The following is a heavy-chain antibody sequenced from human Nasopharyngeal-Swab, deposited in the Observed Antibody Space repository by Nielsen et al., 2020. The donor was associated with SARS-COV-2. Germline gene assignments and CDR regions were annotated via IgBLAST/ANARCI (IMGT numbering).Heavy chain of an antibody. J-gene: IGHJ4*02. CDR3: GRGAVYDSYFDY. V-gene: IGHV3-33*01. CDR2: IWYDGSNK. Sequence: VRQAPGKGLEWVAVIWYDGSNKYYADSVKGRFTISRDNSKNTLYLQMNSLRAEDTAVYYCGRGAVYDSYFDYWGQGTLVTVSS. D-gene: IGHD3-22*01.